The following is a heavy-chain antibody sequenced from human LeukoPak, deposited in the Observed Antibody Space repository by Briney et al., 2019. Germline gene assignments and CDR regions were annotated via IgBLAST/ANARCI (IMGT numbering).Heavy chain of an antibody. CDR3: ARQNYGAAPLRY. V-gene: IGHV4-38-2*02. CDR2: INHSGRT. CDR1: GYSISSGYY. Sequence: SETLSLTCTVSGYSISSGYYWGWIRQPPGKGLERIGEINHSGRTNYNPSLKSRVTISVDTSKNQFSLKLSSVTAADTAVYYCARQNYGAAPLRYWGQGTLVTVSS. D-gene: IGHD4/OR15-4a*01. J-gene: IGHJ4*02.